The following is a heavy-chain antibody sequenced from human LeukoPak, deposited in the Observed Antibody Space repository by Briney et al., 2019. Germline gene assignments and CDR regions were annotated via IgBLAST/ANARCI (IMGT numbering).Heavy chain of an antibody. CDR3: ARGLWWYQN. D-gene: IGHD4-23*01. CDR2: INHSGST. J-gene: IGHJ4*02. Sequence: SETLSLTCAVYGGSFSGYYWSWIRQPPGKGLEWIGEINHSGSTNYNPSLKSRVTISVDTSKNQFSLKLSSVTAADTAVYYCARGLWWYQNWGQGTLVTVSS. V-gene: IGHV4-34*01. CDR1: GGSFSGYY.